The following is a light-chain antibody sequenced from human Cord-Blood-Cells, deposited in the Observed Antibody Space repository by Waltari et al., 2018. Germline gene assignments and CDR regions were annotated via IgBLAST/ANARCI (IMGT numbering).Light chain of an antibody. CDR3: CSYAGSYTYV. CDR2: DVS. V-gene: IGLV2-11*01. J-gene: IGLJ1*01. Sequence: QSALTQPRSVSGSPGQSVPISCTGTSSDVGGYNYASWYQPHPGKAPNLMIYDVSKRPSGVPDRFSGSKSGNTASLTISGLQAEDEADYYCCSYAGSYTYVFGTGTKVTVL. CDR1: SSDVGGYNY.